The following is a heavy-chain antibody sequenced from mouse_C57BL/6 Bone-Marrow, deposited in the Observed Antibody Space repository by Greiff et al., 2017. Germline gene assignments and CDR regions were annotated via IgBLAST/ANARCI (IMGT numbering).Heavy chain of an antibody. J-gene: IGHJ3*01. CDR2: IDPSDSYT. D-gene: IGHD4-1*02. V-gene: IGHV1-50*01. Sequence: QVQLQQPGAELVKPGASVKLSCKASGYTFTSYWMQWVKQRPGQGLEWIGEIDPSDSYTNYNQKFKGKATLTVDTSSSTAYMQRSSLTSEDSAVYYCASNWDWFAYWGQGTLVTVSA. CDR3: ASNWDWFAY. CDR1: GYTFTSYW.